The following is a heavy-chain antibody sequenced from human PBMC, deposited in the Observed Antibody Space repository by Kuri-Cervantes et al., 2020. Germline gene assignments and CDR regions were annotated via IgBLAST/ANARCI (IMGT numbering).Heavy chain of an antibody. V-gene: IGHV4-39*07. D-gene: IGHD5-24*01. CDR2: IYYSRST. CDR1: GVSISSSDYY. J-gene: IGHJ4*01. Sequence: ESLKISCTVSGVSISSSDYYWAWIRQPPGKGLEWIGSIYYSRSTYYNPSLKSRVTISADTSKNQFSLKLSSVTAADTAVYYCATRDVYNYYLAFWGRGTLVTVSS. CDR3: ATRDVYNYYLAF.